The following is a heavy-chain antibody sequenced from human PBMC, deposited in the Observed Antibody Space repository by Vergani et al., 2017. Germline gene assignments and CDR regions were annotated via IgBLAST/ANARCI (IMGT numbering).Heavy chain of an antibody. Sequence: QVQLVPSGAEVKTPGASVKVSCTASGYTFTSYGISWVRQAPGQGLELMGWISAYNGNTNYAQKLQGRVTMTTDTSTSTAYMELRSLRSDDTAVYDCARVRVGSGWNWFDPWGQGTLVTVSS. CDR1: GYTFTSYG. D-gene: IGHD6-19*01. J-gene: IGHJ5*02. V-gene: IGHV1-18*01. CDR3: ARVRVGSGWNWFDP. CDR2: ISAYNGNT.